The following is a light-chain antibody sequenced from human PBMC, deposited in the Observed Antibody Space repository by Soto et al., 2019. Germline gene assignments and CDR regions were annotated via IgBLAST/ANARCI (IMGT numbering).Light chain of an antibody. J-gene: IGLJ1*01. V-gene: IGLV1-40*01. CDR3: HSYDSSLSGLYV. Sequence: QPVLTQPPSVSGAPGQRVTISCTGSSSNIGAGYDVHWYQQLPGTAPKLLIYGNSNRPSGVPDRFSGSKSGTSASLAITGLQAEDEADYGGHSYDSSLSGLYVFGTGTKLTVL. CDR1: SSNIGAGYD. CDR2: GNS.